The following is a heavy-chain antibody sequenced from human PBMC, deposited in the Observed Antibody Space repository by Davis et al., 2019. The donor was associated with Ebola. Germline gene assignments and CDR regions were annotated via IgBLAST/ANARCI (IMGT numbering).Heavy chain of an antibody. J-gene: IGHJ4*02. V-gene: IGHV4-59*08. CDR1: GGSINNYF. D-gene: IGHD4-23*01. CDR2: IYYSGST. Sequence: SETLSLTCTVSGGSINNYFWNWIRQPPGKGLEWIGYIYYSGSTYYNPSLKSRVTISVDTSKNQFSLKLSSVTAADTAVYYCATDYGGNSVYWGQGTLVTVSS. CDR3: ATDYGGNSVY.